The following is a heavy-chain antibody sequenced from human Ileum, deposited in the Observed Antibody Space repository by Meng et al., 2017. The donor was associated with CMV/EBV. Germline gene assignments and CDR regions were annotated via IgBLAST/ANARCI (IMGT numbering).Heavy chain of an antibody. Sequence: EVQLVECGGGLIKPGGSLRLSCAASGFTFTDAWMSWVRQAPGKGLEWVGRIKAKADGGTTEYPAPVKGRFTISRDDSKNTLFLQMNSLKTEDTAVYYCTTGRAHWGQGTLVTASS. CDR1: GFTFTDAW. CDR3: TTGRAH. J-gene: IGHJ4*02. V-gene: IGHV3-15*01. CDR2: IKAKADGGTT.